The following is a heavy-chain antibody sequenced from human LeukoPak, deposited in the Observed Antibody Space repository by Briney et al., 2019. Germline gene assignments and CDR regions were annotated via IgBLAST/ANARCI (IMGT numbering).Heavy chain of an antibody. J-gene: IGHJ4*02. V-gene: IGHV4-34*01. CDR2: VNHSGST. CDR3: ARYSRGVGAASDY. Sequence: PSETLSLTCAVYGGSFSAYYWSWIRQPSGKGLEWIGEVNHSGSTNYNPSLKSRVTISVDTSKNQFSLKLSSVIAADTAVYYCARYSRGVGAASDYWGQGTLVTVSS. CDR1: GGSFSAYY. D-gene: IGHD2-15*01.